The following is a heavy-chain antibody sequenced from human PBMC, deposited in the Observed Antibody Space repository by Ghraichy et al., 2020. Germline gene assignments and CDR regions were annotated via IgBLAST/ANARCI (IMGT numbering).Heavy chain of an antibody. D-gene: IGHD3-3*01. CDR2: LSGSGVST. V-gene: IGHV3-23*01. Sequence: SCAASGFTFSKYGMSWVRQAPGKGLEWVSSLSGSGVSTYYADSVKGRFTISRDNSKNMLYLQMSSLRAEDTAVYYCAKDRGDYSDFRFDPWGQGTLVTVSS. J-gene: IGHJ5*02. CDR1: GFTFSKYG. CDR3: AKDRGDYSDFRFDP.